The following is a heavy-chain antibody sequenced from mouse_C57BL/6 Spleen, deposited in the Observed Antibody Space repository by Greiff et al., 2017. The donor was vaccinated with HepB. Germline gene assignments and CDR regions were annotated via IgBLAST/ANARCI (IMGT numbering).Heavy chain of an antibody. D-gene: IGHD1-1*01. J-gene: IGHJ1*03. CDR3: VGHYYGSRRDWYFDV. V-gene: IGHV10-1*01. CDR1: GFSFNTYA. CDR2: IRSKSNNYAT. Sequence: EVQGVESGGGLVQPKGSLKLSCAASGFSFNTYAMNWVRQAPGKGLEWVARIRSKSNNYATYYADSVKDRFTISRDDSESMLYLQMNNLQTEDTAMYYCVGHYYGSRRDWYFDVWGTGTTVTVSS.